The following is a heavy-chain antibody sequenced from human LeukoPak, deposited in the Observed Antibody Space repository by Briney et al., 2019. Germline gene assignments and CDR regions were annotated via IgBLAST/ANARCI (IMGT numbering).Heavy chain of an antibody. J-gene: IGHJ4*02. Sequence: PSETLSLTCTVSGGSISSSSYYWGWIRHPPGKGLEWIGSIYFSGSTYYNPSLKSRVTISVDTSKNQFTLKPSSVTAADTAVYYCARDHSYYYDSSGYYPPGYWGQGTLVTVSS. CDR3: ARDHSYYYDSSGYYPPGY. D-gene: IGHD3-22*01. CDR1: GGSISSSSYY. V-gene: IGHV4-39*06. CDR2: IYFSGST.